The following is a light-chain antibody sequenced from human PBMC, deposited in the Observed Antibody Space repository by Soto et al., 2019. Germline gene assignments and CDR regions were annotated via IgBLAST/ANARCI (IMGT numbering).Light chain of an antibody. CDR1: ESVSDNS. J-gene: IGKJ2*01. CDR3: QQYGSSNT. V-gene: IGKV3-20*01. CDR2: GAS. Sequence: EIVLTQSPGTLSLSPGERATLSCRASESVSDNSLAWFQQKPGQPPRLLISGASSRAAGIPDRFSGSGSGRDFTLIISRLEPEDFAVYYCQQYGSSNTFGQGTKLEIK.